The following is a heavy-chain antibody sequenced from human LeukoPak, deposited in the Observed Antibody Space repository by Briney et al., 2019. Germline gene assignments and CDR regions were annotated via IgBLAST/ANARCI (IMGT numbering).Heavy chain of an antibody. CDR1: GYTFTSYG. V-gene: IGHV1-18*01. CDR2: ISAYNGNT. D-gene: IGHD3-22*01. Sequence: ASVKVSCKASGYTFTSYGISWVRQAPGQGLEWMGWISAYNGNTNYAQKLQGRVTMTTDTSTSTAYMELRSLGSDDTAVYYCARGRRYDSSGHDHHWFDPWRQGTLVTVSS. CDR3: ARGRRYDSSGHDHHWFDP. J-gene: IGHJ5*02.